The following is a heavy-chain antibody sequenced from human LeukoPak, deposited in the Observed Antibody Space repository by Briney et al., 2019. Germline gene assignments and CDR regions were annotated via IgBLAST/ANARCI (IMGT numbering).Heavy chain of an antibody. Sequence: ASVKVSCKVSGDTLTELSMHWVRQAPGKGLEWMGGFDPEDGETIYAQKFQGRVTMTEDTSTDTAYMELSSLRSEDTAVYYCATSDHSSSWKAFDIWGQGTMVTVSS. CDR1: GDTLTELS. CDR2: FDPEDGET. J-gene: IGHJ3*02. D-gene: IGHD6-13*01. V-gene: IGHV1-24*01. CDR3: ATSDHSSSWKAFDI.